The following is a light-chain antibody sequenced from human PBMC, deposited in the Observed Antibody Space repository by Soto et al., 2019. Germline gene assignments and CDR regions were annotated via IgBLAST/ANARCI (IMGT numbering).Light chain of an antibody. Sequence: DIQLTQSPSSVSASVGDRVTLTCRASQGISNWLAWYQQKPGKAPKLLISAASTLQGGVPSRFSGSFFGTDFTLTITSLQAEDFSTYFCQQAYSLPVTFGQRTKLEIK. V-gene: IGKV1-12*01. CDR1: QGISNW. CDR2: AAS. CDR3: QQAYSLPVT. J-gene: IGKJ2*01.